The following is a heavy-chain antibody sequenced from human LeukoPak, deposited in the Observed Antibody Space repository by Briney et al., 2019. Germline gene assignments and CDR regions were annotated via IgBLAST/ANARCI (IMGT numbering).Heavy chain of an antibody. Sequence: GGSLRLSCAASGFTFSSYSMNWVRQAPGKGVEWVSYISSSSSTIYYADSVKGRFTISRDNAKNSLYLQMNSLRAEDTAVYYCARDKGSGSYYGYYFDYWGQGTLVTVSS. J-gene: IGHJ4*02. CDR3: ARDKGSGSYYGYYFDY. D-gene: IGHD3-10*01. V-gene: IGHV3-48*04. CDR2: ISSSSSTI. CDR1: GFTFSSYS.